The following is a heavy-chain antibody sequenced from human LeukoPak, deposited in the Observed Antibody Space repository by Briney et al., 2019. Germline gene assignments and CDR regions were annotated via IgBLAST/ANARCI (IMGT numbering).Heavy chain of an antibody. Sequence: SETLSLTCTVSGGSISNSAYYWGWIRQPPGKGLEWIGSVFYSGSTTYNPPLKSRVTISVDTSKNEFSLKLSSVTAADTAVYYCARPGVTGMRFLGFDPWGQGTLITVSS. D-gene: IGHD2-21*02. J-gene: IGHJ5*02. CDR3: ARPGVTGMRFLGFDP. V-gene: IGHV4-39*01. CDR1: GGSISNSAYY. CDR2: VFYSGST.